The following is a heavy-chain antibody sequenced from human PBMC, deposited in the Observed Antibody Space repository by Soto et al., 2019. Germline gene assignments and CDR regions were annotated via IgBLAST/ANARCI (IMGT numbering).Heavy chain of an antibody. CDR1: GGSISSYY. CDR3: ARVRVAGYFDH. Sequence: NLRETLSLTCTVSGGSISSYYWSWIRQPPGKGLEWIGYIYYSGSTNYNPSLKSRVTISVDTSKNQFSLKLSSVTAADTAVYYCARVRVAGYFDHWGQGTLVTVSS. D-gene: IGHD6-19*01. V-gene: IGHV4-59*01. CDR2: IYYSGST. J-gene: IGHJ4*02.